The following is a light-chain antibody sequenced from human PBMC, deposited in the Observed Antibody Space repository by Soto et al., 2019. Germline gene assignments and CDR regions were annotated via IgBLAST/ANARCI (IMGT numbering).Light chain of an antibody. V-gene: IGLV2-14*01. CDR3: SSYTSSSTLV. Sequence: QSVLTQPASVSGSPGQSITISCTGTSSDVGGYNYVSWYQQQPGKAPKPMIYDVINRPSGVSNRFSGSKSGNTASLTISGLQDEDEAHYYCSSYTSSSTLVFGGGTKLTVL. J-gene: IGLJ2*01. CDR2: DVI. CDR1: SSDVGGYNY.